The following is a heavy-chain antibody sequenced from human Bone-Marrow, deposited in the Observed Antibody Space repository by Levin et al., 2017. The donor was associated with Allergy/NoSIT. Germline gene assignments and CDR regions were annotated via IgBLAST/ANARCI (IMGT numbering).Heavy chain of an antibody. J-gene: IGHJ5*02. CDR2: IYYSGST. CDR3: ARELRLIRNWFDP. Sequence: SETLSLTCTVSGDSMNDYYWSWIRQFPGKGLEWIGYIYYSGSTNYNPSLKSRVTISIDTSNNQFSLKVESVTAADTAVYYCARELRLIRNWFDPWGQGTLVTVSS. V-gene: IGHV4-59*01. D-gene: IGHD6-25*01. CDR1: GDSMNDYY.